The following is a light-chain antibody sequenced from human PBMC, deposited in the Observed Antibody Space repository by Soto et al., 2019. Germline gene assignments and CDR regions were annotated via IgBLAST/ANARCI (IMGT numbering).Light chain of an antibody. V-gene: IGKV3-20*01. CDR3: QQYGSSLYT. CDR1: QSVSSSH. Sequence: ESVLTQSPGTLSLSPGERATLSCRASQSVSSSHLAWYQQKPGQAPRLLIYGTSSRATGIPDRFSGSGSGTDFTLTISRLEPEDFAVYYCQQYGSSLYTFGQGTKLEIK. CDR2: GTS. J-gene: IGKJ2*01.